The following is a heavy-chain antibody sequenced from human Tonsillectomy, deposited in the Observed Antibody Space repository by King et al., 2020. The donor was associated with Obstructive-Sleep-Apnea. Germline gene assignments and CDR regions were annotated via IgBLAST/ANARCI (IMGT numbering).Heavy chain of an antibody. D-gene: IGHD3-10*01. CDR2: ISRDGVTT. J-gene: IGHJ4*02. Sequence: MQWVRQAPGKGLEYVSVISRDGVTTHYANSVKGRFTISRDNSKSTLSLQMGSLRAEDMAVYYCAGDGVARNAYCGQGPLVTVYS. CDR3: AGDGVARNAY. V-gene: IGHV3-64*01.